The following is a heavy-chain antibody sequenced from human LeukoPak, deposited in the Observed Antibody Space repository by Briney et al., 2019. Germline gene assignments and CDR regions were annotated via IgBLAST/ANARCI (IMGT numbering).Heavy chain of an antibody. CDR1: GFTFSDYW. V-gene: IGHV3-7*01. J-gene: IGHJ5*02. D-gene: IGHD3-22*01. CDR2: INQDGSER. Sequence: PGGSLRLSCTASGFTFSDYWISWVRQAPGKGLEWVANINQDGSERHYVDSLRGRFTISRDNARNSLYLQMNSLRAEDTAVYFCARDLYYFLSSGYYASDLWGQGTLVTVSS. CDR3: ARDLYYFLSSGYYASDL.